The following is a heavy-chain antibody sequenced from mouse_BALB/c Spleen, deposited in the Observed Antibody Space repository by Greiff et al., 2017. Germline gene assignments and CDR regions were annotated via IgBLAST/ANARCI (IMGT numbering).Heavy chain of an antibody. CDR3: ASNYGSSNYYAMDY. Sequence: VKLMESGAELVRPGVSVKISCKGSGYTFTDYAMHWVKQSHAKSLEWIGVISTYYGDASYNQKFKGKATMTVDKSSSTAYMELARLTSEDSAIYYCASNYGSSNYYAMDYWGQGTSVTVSS. CDR1: GYTFTDYA. D-gene: IGHD1-1*01. V-gene: IGHV1S137*01. J-gene: IGHJ4*01. CDR2: ISTYYGDA.